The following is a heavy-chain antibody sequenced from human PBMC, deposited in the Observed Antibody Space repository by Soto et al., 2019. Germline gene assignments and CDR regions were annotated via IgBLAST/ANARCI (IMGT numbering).Heavy chain of an antibody. J-gene: IGHJ5*02. CDR2: IYYSGST. CDR3: ARHAIVLMVYAHHTNWFDP. D-gene: IGHD2-8*01. Sequence: SETLSLTCTVSGGSISSGSYYWGWVRQPPGKGLEWIGSIYYSGSTYYNPSLKSRVTISVDTSKNQFSLKLSSVTAADTAVYYCARHAIVLMVYAHHTNWFDPWGQGTLLTVSS. CDR1: GGSISSGSYY. V-gene: IGHV4-39*01.